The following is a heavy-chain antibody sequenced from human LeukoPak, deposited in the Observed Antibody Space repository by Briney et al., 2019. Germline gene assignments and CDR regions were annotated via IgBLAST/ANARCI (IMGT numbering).Heavy chain of an antibody. CDR1: GGSISSYY. V-gene: IGHV4-59*12. Sequence: SETLSLTCTVSGGSISSYYWSWIRQPPGKGLEWIGCIYYSGSTNYNPSLKSRVTMSVDTSKNQFSLKLSSVTAADTAVYYCAREGGSSWYGYYYYMDVWGKGTTVTISS. CDR3: AREGGSSWYGYYYYMDV. CDR2: IYYSGST. J-gene: IGHJ6*03. D-gene: IGHD6-13*01.